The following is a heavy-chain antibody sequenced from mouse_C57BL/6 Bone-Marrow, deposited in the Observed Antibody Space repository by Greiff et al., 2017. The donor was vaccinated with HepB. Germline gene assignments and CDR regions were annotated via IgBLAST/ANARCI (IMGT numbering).Heavy chain of an antibody. D-gene: IGHD2-5*01. V-gene: IGHV5-4*03. CDR2: ISDGGSYT. CDR1: GFTFSSYA. CDR3: ARGGYSNYIAY. J-gene: IGHJ3*01. Sequence: EVKVVESGGGLVKPGGSLKLSCAASGFTFSSYAMSWVRQTPEKRLEWVATISDGGSYTYYPDNVKGRFTISRDNAKNNLYLQMSHLKSEDTAMYYCARGGYSNYIAYWGQGTLVTASA.